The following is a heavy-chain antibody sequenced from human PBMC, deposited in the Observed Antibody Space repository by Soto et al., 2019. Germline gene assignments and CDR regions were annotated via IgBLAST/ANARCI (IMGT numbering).Heavy chain of an antibody. D-gene: IGHD6-13*01. CDR3: ARGASGLAAAGNFDY. CDR1: GYTFTGYY. CDR2: INPNSGGT. Sequence: QVQLVQSGAEVKKPGASVKVSCKASGYTFTGYYMHWVRQAPGQGLEWMGWINPNSGGTNYAQKFQGWVTMTRDTSISTAYMELSRLRSDDTAVYYCARGASGLAAAGNFDYWGQGTLVTVSS. J-gene: IGHJ4*02. V-gene: IGHV1-2*04.